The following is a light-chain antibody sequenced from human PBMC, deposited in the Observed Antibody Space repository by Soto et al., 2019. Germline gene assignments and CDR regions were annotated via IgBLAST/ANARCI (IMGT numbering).Light chain of an antibody. CDR2: KAS. Sequence: DIPLTQSPSTLSASVGDTVTITCRASQSISTWLAWYQQKPGKAPKLLIYKASSLESGVPSRFSGSGSGTEFTLTISSLQPDDFATYYCQQYNSYWAFGQGTKVDTK. J-gene: IGKJ1*01. CDR3: QQYNSYWA. CDR1: QSISTW. V-gene: IGKV1-5*03.